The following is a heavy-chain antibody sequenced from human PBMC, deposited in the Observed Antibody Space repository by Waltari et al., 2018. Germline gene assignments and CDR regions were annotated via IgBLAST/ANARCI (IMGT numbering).Heavy chain of an antibody. Sequence: EVQLVESGGGLVQPGRSLRLSCVGYVFRFAARALHWVRQVPGKGLEWVSGINWNSGNIGYADSVKGRFTISRDNAKNSLYLQINSVRTEDTALYYCTSDAFGNSIGGVFDYWGQGTLVNVSS. D-gene: IGHD3-3*01. CDR1: VFRFAARA. CDR3: TSDAFGNSIGGVFDY. V-gene: IGHV3-9*01. J-gene: IGHJ4*02. CDR2: INWNSGNI.